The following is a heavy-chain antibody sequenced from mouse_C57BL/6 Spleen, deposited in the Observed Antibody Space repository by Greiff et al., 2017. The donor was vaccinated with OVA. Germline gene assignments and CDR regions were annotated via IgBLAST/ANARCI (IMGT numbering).Heavy chain of an antibody. CDR3: ARSTTPWYFDV. Sequence: VQLKQSGPELVKPGASVKMSCKASGYTFTDYNMHWVKQSHGKSLEWIGYINPNNGGTSYNQKFKGKATLTVNKSSSTAYMELRSLTSEDSAVYYCARSTTPWYFDVWGTGTTVTVSS. V-gene: IGHV1-22*01. CDR1: GYTFTDYN. D-gene: IGHD1-1*01. J-gene: IGHJ1*03. CDR2: INPNNGGT.